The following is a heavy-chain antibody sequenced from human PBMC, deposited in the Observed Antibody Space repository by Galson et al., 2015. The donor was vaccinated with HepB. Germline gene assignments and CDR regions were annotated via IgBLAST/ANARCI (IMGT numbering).Heavy chain of an antibody. J-gene: IGHJ4*02. D-gene: IGHD6-25*01. V-gene: IGHV3-33*01. CDR1: GFTFSYYG. Sequence: SLRLSCAASGFTFSYYGIHWVRQTPGQGLEWVAVIWSDGTEKFYADSEKGRFTISRDNSKNLVYLQMDSLRGEDTAVYYCARDMGSSGLDYWGQGTLVTVSS. CDR2: IWSDGTEK. CDR3: ARDMGSSGLDY.